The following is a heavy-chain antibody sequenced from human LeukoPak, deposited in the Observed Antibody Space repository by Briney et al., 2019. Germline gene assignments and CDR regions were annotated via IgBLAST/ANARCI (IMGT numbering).Heavy chain of an antibody. CDR1: GGSISSGDYY. D-gene: IGHD2-2*01. J-gene: IGHJ4*02. CDR3: ARVARYCGSTSCWD. Sequence: PSETLSLTCTVSGGSISSGDYYWGWIRQPPGKGLEWIGYIYYSGSTYYNPSLKSRVTMSVGTSKNQFSLKLSSVTAADTAVYYCARVARYCGSTSCWDWGQGTLVTVSS. V-gene: IGHV4-30-4*08. CDR2: IYYSGST.